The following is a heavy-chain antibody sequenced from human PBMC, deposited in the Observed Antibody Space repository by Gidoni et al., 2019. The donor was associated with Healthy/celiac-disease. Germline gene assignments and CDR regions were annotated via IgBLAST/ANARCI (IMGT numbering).Heavy chain of an antibody. D-gene: IGHD2-8*02. CDR3: AREGPLVVRSYYYGMDV. V-gene: IGHV1-3*01. J-gene: IGHJ6*02. CDR2: INAGNGNT. CDR1: GYTFTSYA. Sequence: QVQLVQSGAEVKKPGASVKVSCKASGYTFTSYAMQWVRQAPGQRLEWMGWINAGNGNTKYSQKFQGRVTITRDTSASTAYMELSSLRSEDTAVYYCAREGPLVVRSYYYGMDVWGQGTTVTVSS.